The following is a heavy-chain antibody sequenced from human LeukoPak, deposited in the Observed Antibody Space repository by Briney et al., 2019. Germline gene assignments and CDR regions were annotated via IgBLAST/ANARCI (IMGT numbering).Heavy chain of an antibody. CDR3: TTDPLTGDIDY. V-gene: IGHV3-15*01. CDR2: IKSKGDGGTT. J-gene: IGHJ4*02. Sequence: GGSLRLSCAVSGFTFSNAWMSWVRQAPGKGLEWVGRIKSKGDGGTTDYAAPVKGRFTISRDDSKNTLYLQMNSLKTEDTAVYYCTTDPLTGDIDYWGQGTLVTVSS. D-gene: IGHD7-27*01. CDR1: GFTFSNAW.